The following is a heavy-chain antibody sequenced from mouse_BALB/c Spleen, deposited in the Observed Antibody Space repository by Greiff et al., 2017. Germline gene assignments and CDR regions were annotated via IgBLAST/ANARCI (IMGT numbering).Heavy chain of an antibody. V-gene: IGHV1-18*01. CDR1: GYTFTDYN. J-gene: IGHJ4*01. CDR3: ARRGYYAAMDY. CDR2: INPNNGGT. D-gene: IGHD2-3*01. Sequence: EVQVVESGPELVKPGASVKIPCKASGYTFTDYNMDWVKQSHGKSLEWIGDINPNNGGTIYNQKFKGKATLTVDKSSSTAYMELRSLTSEDTAVYYCARRGYYAAMDYWGQGTSVTVSS.